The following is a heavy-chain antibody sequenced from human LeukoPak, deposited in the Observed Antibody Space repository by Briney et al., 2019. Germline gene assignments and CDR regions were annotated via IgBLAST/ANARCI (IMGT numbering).Heavy chain of an antibody. J-gene: IGHJ6*03. CDR2: IIPIFGTA. CDR1: GYTFTSYG. Sequence: ASVKVSCKASGYTFTSYGISWVRQAPGQGLEWMGGIIPIFGTANYAQKFQGRVTITADESTSAAYMELSSLRSEDTAVYYCATSRKYSYDHYYYYYYMDVWGKGTTVTISS. D-gene: IGHD5-18*01. CDR3: ATSRKYSYDHYYYYYYMDV. V-gene: IGHV1-69*13.